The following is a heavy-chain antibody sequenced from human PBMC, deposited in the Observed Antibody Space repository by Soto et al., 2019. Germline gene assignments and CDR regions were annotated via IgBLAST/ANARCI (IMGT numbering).Heavy chain of an antibody. CDR3: ERQASYWQGGGGWFDP. D-gene: IGHD2-8*02. CDR2: IGTQHDT. J-gene: IGHJ5*02. CDR1: GFTFSAYD. Sequence: EVQLVESGGGLVQPGGSLRLSCAASGFTFSAYDMHWVRQATGKGLEWVSAIGTQHDTYYPDSVKGRFTISRDNAKNSLYLQMNSLRAGDTAVYYCERQASYWQGGGGWFDPWGQGTLVTVSS. V-gene: IGHV3-13*01.